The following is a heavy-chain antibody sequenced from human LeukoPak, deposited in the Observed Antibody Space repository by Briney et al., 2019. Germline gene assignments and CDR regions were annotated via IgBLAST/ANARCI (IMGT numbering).Heavy chain of an antibody. CDR3: ARDRRYSGYGY. Sequence: PGGSLRLSCAASGFTVSSNFMSWVRQAPGKGLEWVSVIYSGGSTYYADSVKGRFTISRDNSKNTLYLQMNSLRAEDTAVYYCARDRRYSGYGYWGQGTLVTVSS. D-gene: IGHD5-12*01. V-gene: IGHV3-66*01. CDR1: GFTVSSNF. CDR2: IYSGGST. J-gene: IGHJ4*02.